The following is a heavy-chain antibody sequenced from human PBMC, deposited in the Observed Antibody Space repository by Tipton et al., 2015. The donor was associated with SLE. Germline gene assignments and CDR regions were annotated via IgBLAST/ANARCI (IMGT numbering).Heavy chain of an antibody. J-gene: IGHJ3*02. D-gene: IGHD3-22*01. V-gene: IGHV3-23*01. CDR1: GFTFSSYA. CDR3: AKDMSYDSSGDDAFDI. Sequence: SLRLSCAASGFTFSSYAMSWVRQAPGKGLEWVSGISGSGGSTYHADSVKGRFTISRDISKNTLYLQMNSLRAEDTALYYCAKDMSYDSSGDDAFDIWGQGTMVTVSS. CDR2: ISGSGGST.